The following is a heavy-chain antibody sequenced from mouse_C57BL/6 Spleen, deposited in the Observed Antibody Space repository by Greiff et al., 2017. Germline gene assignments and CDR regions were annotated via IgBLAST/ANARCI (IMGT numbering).Heavy chain of an antibody. Sequence: VQLQQPGAELVRPGSSVKLSCKASGYTFTSYWMDWVKQRPGQGLEWIGNIYPSDSETYYNQKFKDKATLTVDKSSSTAYMQLSSLTAEDAAVYYCALYYDYGNWYVEVWGTGTTVTFSS. V-gene: IGHV1-61*01. J-gene: IGHJ1*03. CDR3: ALYYDYGNWYVEV. D-gene: IGHD2-4*01. CDR2: IYPSDSET. CDR1: GYTFTSYW.